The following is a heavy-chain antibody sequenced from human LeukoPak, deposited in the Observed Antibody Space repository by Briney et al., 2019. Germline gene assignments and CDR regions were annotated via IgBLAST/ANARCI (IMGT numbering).Heavy chain of an antibody. J-gene: IGHJ6*03. D-gene: IGHD5-18*01. Sequence: PSETLSLTCAVSGGSLSSSHWWTWVRPPPGKALEWIGEVYYSGSTNYNPSLKSRVTISVDTSKNQFSLKLSSVTAADTAVYYCARRDTFYYYMDVWGKGTTVTVSS. V-gene: IGHV4-4*02. CDR2: VYYSGST. CDR1: GGSLSSSHW. CDR3: ARRDTFYYYMDV.